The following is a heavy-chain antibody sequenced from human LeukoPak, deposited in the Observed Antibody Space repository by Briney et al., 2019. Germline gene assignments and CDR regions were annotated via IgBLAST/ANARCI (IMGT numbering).Heavy chain of an antibody. J-gene: IGHJ4*02. CDR2: ISGSGGST. Sequence: GGSLRLSCAASGFTFSSYAMSWVRQAPGKGLEWVSAISGSGGSTYYADSVKGRFTIPRDSSKNTLYLQMNSLRAEDTAVYYCALGDDFWSGYAWGQGTLVTVSS. D-gene: IGHD3-3*01. CDR1: GFTFSSYA. V-gene: IGHV3-23*01. CDR3: ALGDDFWSGYA.